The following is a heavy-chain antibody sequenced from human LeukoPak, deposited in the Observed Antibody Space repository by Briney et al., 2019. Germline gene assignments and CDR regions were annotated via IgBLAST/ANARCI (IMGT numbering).Heavy chain of an antibody. CDR2: IDRGGSST. CDR1: GFIFSNYW. D-gene: IGHD3-16*01. CDR3: AKVTVEHDTSYYFDF. J-gene: IGHJ4*02. V-gene: IGHV3-74*03. Sequence: GGSLRLSCAASGFIFSNYWMHWVRQAPGKGLVWVSRIDRGGSSTMYADSVKGRFTISRDNSKNTLYLHMSSLRAEDTALYYCAKVTVEHDTSYYFDFWGQGTLVTVSS.